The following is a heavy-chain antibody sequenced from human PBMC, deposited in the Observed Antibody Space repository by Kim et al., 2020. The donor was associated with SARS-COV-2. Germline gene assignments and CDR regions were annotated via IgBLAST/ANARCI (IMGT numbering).Heavy chain of an antibody. D-gene: IGHD3-3*01. J-gene: IGHJ4*02. Sequence: SYTPSLKDRVTISADPSKNQFSLKLSSVTAADTAVYYCATGGDFWSGYSHWGQGTLVTVSS. CDR3: ATGGDFWSGYSH. V-gene: IGHV4-39*01.